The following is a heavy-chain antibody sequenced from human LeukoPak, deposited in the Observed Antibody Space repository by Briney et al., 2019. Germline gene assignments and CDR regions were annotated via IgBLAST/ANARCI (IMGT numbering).Heavy chain of an antibody. Sequence: PGRSLRLSCAASGFTFSSYAMHWVRQAPGKGLEWVAVISYDGSNKYYADSVTGRFTISRDNSKNTLYLQMNSLRAEDTAVYYCARTSTYSSGWLFDYWGQGTLVTVSS. J-gene: IGHJ4*02. CDR3: ARTSTYSSGWLFDY. CDR1: GFTFSSYA. V-gene: IGHV3-30*04. D-gene: IGHD6-19*01. CDR2: ISYDGSNK.